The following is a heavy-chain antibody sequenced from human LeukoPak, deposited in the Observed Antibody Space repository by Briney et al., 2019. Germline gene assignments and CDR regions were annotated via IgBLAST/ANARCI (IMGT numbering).Heavy chain of an antibody. CDR3: AQEIRPNDY. J-gene: IGHJ4*02. D-gene: IGHD4-17*01. CDR2: ITISGDNT. CDR1: GFTFSSYG. Sequence: GGFLRLSCAASGFTFSSYGMHWVRQAPGKGLEWVSSITISGDNTLYADSVEGRFTISRDNSKNTLYLQMNSLRVEDTAVYYCAQEIRPNDYWGQGTLVTVSS. V-gene: IGHV3-23*01.